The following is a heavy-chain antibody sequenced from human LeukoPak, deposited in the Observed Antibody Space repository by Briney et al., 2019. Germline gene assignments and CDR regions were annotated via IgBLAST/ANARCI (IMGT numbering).Heavy chain of an antibody. J-gene: IGHJ4*02. CDR1: GYTFTSHY. Sequence: ASVKVSCKASGYTFTSHYMHWVRQAPGQGLEWMGIINPSGGSTSYAQKFQGRVTMTRDMSTSTVYMGLSSLRPEDTAVYYCARGGTTVTRLFDYWGQGTLVTVSS. CDR3: ARGGTTVTRLFDY. V-gene: IGHV1-46*01. CDR2: INPSGGST. D-gene: IGHD4-17*01.